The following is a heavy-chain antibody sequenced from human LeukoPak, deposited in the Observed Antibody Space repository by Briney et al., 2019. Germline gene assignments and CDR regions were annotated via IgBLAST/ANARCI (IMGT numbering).Heavy chain of an antibody. D-gene: IGHD3-22*01. CDR2: IRYDGGDK. J-gene: IGHJ4*02. V-gene: IGHV3-30*02. Sequence: GGSLRLSCAASGFTFSSYGMHWVRQAPGKGLEGVASIRYDGGDKYYTDSVKGRFTISRDDSKNTLYLQMNSLRAEDTAVYYCAKESESYDSSGSTFHYWGQGTLVTVSS. CDR1: GFTFSSYG. CDR3: AKESESYDSSGSTFHY.